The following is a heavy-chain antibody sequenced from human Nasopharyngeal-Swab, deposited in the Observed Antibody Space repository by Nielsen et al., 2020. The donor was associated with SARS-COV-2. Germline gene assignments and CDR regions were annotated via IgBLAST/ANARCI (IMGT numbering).Heavy chain of an antibody. CDR3: ARDLYDYSDYEGIDY. D-gene: IGHD4-11*01. V-gene: IGHV3-11*06. Sequence: GGSLRLSCAVSGFSFSDYYMGWIRQAPGKGLEWLSYISGSSDYTNYADSVKGRFTISRDNARNSVYLQMNSLRAEDTAVYYCARDLYDYSDYEGIDYWGQGTLVTVSS. J-gene: IGHJ4*02. CDR1: GFSFSDYY. CDR2: ISGSSDYT.